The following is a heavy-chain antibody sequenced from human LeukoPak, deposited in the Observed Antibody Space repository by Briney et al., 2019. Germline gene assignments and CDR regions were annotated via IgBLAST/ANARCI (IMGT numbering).Heavy chain of an antibody. V-gene: IGHV4-61*01. Sequence: PSETLSLTCTASGGSVSSGSYYWSWIRQSPGRGLEWIGYIYYSGSNSYDPSLKSRVTILLDTSKNQFSLRLNSVTAADTAIYYCARDRGGDFWSSYYDYWGQGTLVTVSS. CDR3: ARDRGGDFWSSYYDY. D-gene: IGHD3-3*01. J-gene: IGHJ4*02. CDR2: IYYSGSN. CDR1: GGSVSSGSYY.